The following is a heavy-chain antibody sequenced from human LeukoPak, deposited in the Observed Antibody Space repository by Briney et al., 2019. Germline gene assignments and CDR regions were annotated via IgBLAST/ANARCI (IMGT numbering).Heavy chain of an antibody. J-gene: IGHJ4*02. CDR3: ARGGSWYETSFDY. V-gene: IGHV4-39*01. Sequence: PSETLSLTCTVSGGSISSSSYYWCWIRQPPRKGLEWIGSIYYSGSTYYNPSLKSRVTISVDTSKNRFSLKLGSVTAADTAVYYCARGGSWYETSFDYWGQGTLVTVSS. CDR1: GGSISSSSYY. CDR2: IYYSGST. D-gene: IGHD6-13*01.